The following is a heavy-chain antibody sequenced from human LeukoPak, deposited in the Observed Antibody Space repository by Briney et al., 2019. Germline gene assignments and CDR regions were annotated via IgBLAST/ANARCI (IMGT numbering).Heavy chain of an antibody. CDR3: ARRLRGYFDY. Sequence: GGSLRLSCAASGFTFSSYSMNWVRQAPGKGLEWVSVIYSGGSTYYADSVKGRFTISRDNSKNTLYLQMNSLRAEDTAVYYCARRLRGYFDYWGQGTLVTVSS. CDR2: IYSGGST. CDR1: GFTFSSYS. J-gene: IGHJ4*02. V-gene: IGHV3-53*01. D-gene: IGHD4-17*01.